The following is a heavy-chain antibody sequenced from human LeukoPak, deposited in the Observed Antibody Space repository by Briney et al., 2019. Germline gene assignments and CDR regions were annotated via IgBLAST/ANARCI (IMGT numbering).Heavy chain of an antibody. J-gene: IGHJ4*02. CDR2: IYYSGST. Sequence: SETLSLTCTVSGGSISSSSYYWGWIRQPPGKGLEWIGSIYYSGSTYYNPSLKSRVTISVDTSKNRFSLKLSSVTAADTAVYYCARDRLYYGSGSPFDYWGQGTLVTVSS. CDR1: GGSISSSSYY. V-gene: IGHV4-39*07. CDR3: ARDRLYYGSGSPFDY. D-gene: IGHD3-10*01.